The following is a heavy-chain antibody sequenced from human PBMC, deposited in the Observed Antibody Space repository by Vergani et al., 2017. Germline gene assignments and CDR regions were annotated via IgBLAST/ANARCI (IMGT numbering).Heavy chain of an antibody. CDR2: ITPFFRTP. D-gene: IGHD6-13*01. CDR1: GGTFSTYG. Sequence: QVHLVQSGAEVKKPGSSVKVSCKASGGTFSTYGINWVRQAPGQGLEWMGGITPFFRTPKYAQKFQGRVPITAHGSTTTVYMELRSLRSEDTAIYYCARDEIAATGTAGAYDIWGQGTMVTVSS. CDR3: ARDEIAATGTAGAYDI. J-gene: IGHJ3*02. V-gene: IGHV1-69*01.